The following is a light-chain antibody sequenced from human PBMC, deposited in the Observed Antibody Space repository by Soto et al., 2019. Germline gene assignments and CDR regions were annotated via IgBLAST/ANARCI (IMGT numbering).Light chain of an antibody. CDR3: QQRSNWPLT. J-gene: IGKJ5*01. V-gene: IGKV3-11*01. CDR2: DAS. CDR1: QSVSSY. Sequence: EIVLTQSPATLSLSPGDKATLSGWASQSVSSYLAWYQQKPGQAPRLLIYDASDRVTGVPDRFSGSGSETDFTLTISSLEPEDFAVYYCQQRSNWPLTFGQGTRLEI.